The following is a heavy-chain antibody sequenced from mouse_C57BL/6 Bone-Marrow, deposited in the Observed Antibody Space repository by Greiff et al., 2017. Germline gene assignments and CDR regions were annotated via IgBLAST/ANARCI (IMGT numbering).Heavy chain of an antibody. V-gene: IGHV1-66*01. CDR2: LYPGSGNT. D-gene: IGHD2-5*01. J-gene: IGHJ3*01. CDR3: ARSSNYGSWFAY. Sequence: VQLQQSGPELVKPGASVKISCKASGYSFTRYYIHWVKQRPGPGLAWIGWLYPGSGNTKYNEQFKGKATLTADKSSSTAYMQLSSLTYEDSAVYYCARSSNYGSWFAYWGQGTLVTVSA. CDR1: GYSFTRYY.